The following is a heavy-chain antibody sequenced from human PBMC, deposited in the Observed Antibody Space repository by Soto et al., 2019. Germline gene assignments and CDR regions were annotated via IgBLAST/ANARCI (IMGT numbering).Heavy chain of an antibody. J-gene: IGHJ4*02. D-gene: IGHD3-22*01. V-gene: IGHV1-3*01. Sequence: QVQLVQSGAEVKKPGASVKVSCKASGYTFTSYAMHWVRQAPGQRLEWRGWINAGNGNTKYSQKFQGRVTITRDTSASTAYMALSSLRSEDTAVYYCARTSGYYFFDYWGQGTLVTVSS. CDR1: GYTFTSYA. CDR2: INAGNGNT. CDR3: ARTSGYYFFDY.